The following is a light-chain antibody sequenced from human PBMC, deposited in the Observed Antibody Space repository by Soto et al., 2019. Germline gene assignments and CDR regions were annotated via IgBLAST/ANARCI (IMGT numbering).Light chain of an antibody. J-gene: IGLJ2*01. CDR2: DVR. V-gene: IGLV2-14*03. CDR3: SSYTSSYSVV. CDR1: SSDVGGYNW. Sequence: QSALTQPASVSGSPGQSIAISCTGTSSDVGGYNWVSWYQQHPGKAPKLIVYDVRNRPSGVSDRFSGYKSGNTASLTISGLQAEDDADYYCSSYTSSYSVVFGGGTKVTVL.